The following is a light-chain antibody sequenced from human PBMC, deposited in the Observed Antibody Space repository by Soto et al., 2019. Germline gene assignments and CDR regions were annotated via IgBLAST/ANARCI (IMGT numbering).Light chain of an antibody. CDR3: QHYNSYSEA. Sequence: IQVTQSPTSLSASVGDRVTITCRATQGYRSDLGWYQQKPGKAPKHLIYAASNLQTEVPSRFSASRSGTDFTLTINSLQAEDFATYYCQHYNSYSEAFGQGTKVDI. CDR1: QGYRSD. CDR2: AAS. V-gene: IGKV1-6*01. J-gene: IGKJ1*01.